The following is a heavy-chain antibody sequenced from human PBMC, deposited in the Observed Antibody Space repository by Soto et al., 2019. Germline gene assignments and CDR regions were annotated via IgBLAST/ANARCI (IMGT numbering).Heavy chain of an antibody. CDR3: ARDYTVEQWPEGYFDY. J-gene: IGHJ4*02. Sequence: EVQLVESGGGLVQPGGSLRLSCTASGFTFSSYWMSWVRQAPGKGLEWVANIKQDGSEKYYVDSVKGRFTISRDNAKNSLYLQMNSLRAEDTAVYYCARDYTVEQWPEGYFDYWGQGTLVTVSS. D-gene: IGHD6-19*01. CDR1: GFTFSSYW. V-gene: IGHV3-7*03. CDR2: IKQDGSEK.